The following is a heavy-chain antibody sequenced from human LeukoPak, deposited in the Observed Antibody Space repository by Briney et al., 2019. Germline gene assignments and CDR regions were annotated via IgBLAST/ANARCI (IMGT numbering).Heavy chain of an antibody. D-gene: IGHD6-6*01. J-gene: IGHJ4*02. CDR1: GLTFSKYS. V-gene: IGHV3-48*04. CDR3: VRGLSSSPYDY. Sequence: GGSLRLSCAASGLTFSKYSMTWVRQAPGKGLEWVSFIDTSSTTMYYTDSVKGRFTISRDNAKNSLYLQMNSLRAEDTAVYYCVRGLSSSPYDYWGQGTLVTVSS. CDR2: IDTSSTTM.